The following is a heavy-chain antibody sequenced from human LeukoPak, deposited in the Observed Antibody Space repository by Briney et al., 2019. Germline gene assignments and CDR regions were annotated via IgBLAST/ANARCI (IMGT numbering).Heavy chain of an antibody. J-gene: IGHJ4*02. CDR1: GYSFTSYW. D-gene: IGHD3-22*01. CDR2: IYPGDSDT. Sequence: GASVKVSCKASGYSFTSYWIGWVRQMPGKGLEWMGIIYPGDSDTRYSPSFQGQVTISADKSISTAYLQWSSLKASDTAMYYCARPTMIVGLGDYWGQGTLVTVSS. V-gene: IGHV5-51*01. CDR3: ARPTMIVGLGDY.